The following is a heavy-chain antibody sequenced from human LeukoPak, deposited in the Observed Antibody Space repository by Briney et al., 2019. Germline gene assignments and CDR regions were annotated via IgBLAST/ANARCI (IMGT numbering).Heavy chain of an antibody. Sequence: PGRSLRLSCAASGFTFRDYNMHWVRQAPGQGLEWVAAISYDGSRKYYADSVKGRFTISRDNSKNTLYLQMNSLGAEDTAVYYCAEVRLGELSTIDYWGQGTLVTVSS. CDR2: ISYDGSRK. V-gene: IGHV3-30-3*02. CDR1: GFTFRDYN. J-gene: IGHJ4*02. D-gene: IGHD3-16*02. CDR3: AEVRLGELSTIDY.